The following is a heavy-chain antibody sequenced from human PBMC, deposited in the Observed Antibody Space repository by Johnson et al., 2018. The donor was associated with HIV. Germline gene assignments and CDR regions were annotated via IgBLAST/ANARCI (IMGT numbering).Heavy chain of an antibody. CDR1: GFTFSDYY. J-gene: IGHJ3*02. V-gene: IGHV3-15*01. Sequence: VQLVESGGGLVKPGGSLRLSCAASGFTFSDYYMSWIRQAPGKGLECVGRIKRYSDGGAIDYAAAVKGRFTISRDDSKSTLYLQMNSLRTEDTAIYYCTTDLPYCTGHDCYNAFDIWGKGTMVTVSS. CDR2: IKRYSDGGAI. CDR3: TTDLPYCTGHDCYNAFDI. D-gene: IGHD2-8*02.